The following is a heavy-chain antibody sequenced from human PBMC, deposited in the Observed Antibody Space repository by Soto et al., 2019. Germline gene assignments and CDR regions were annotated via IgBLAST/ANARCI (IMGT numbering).Heavy chain of an antibody. D-gene: IGHD6-19*01. Sequence: QVHLVESGGGVVQPGRSLRLSCAASGFHFSTYGMHWVRQAPGKGLEWVALIWNHGREDSYADSVKGRFTISRDNSKNTLWLQMNNLRDDDTAVYYCVRGPWLVGDVTSFDYWGQGSLVTVSS. V-gene: IGHV3-33*01. J-gene: IGHJ4*02. CDR2: IWNHGRED. CDR3: VRGPWLVGDVTSFDY. CDR1: GFHFSTYG.